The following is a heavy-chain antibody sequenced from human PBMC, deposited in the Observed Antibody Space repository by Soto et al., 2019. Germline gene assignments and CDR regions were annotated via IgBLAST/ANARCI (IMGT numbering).Heavy chain of an antibody. Sequence: VASVKVSCKASGYTFTGYYMHWVRQAPGQGLEGMGWINPNSGGTNYAQKFQGWVTMTRDTSISTAYMELSRLRSDDTAVYYCARGYCSGGSCYWGDYYYGMDVWGQGTTVTVSS. D-gene: IGHD2-15*01. CDR3: ARGYCSGGSCYWGDYYYGMDV. CDR1: GYTFTGYY. J-gene: IGHJ6*02. CDR2: INPNSGGT. V-gene: IGHV1-2*04.